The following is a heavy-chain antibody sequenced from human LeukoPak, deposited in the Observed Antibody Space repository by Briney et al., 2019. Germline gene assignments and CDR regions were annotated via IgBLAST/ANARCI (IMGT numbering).Heavy chain of an antibody. CDR1: GGSFSGYY. V-gene: IGHV4-34*01. J-gene: IGHJ4*02. D-gene: IGHD4-11*01. Sequence: SETLSLTCAVYGGSFSGYYWSWIRQPPGKGLEWIGEINHSGSTNYNPSLKSRVTISVDTSKNQFSLKLNSVAAADTAVYYCARQGPLTTAVTTRTNPFDYWGQGTLVTVSS. CDR2: INHSGST. CDR3: ARQGPLTTAVTTRTNPFDY.